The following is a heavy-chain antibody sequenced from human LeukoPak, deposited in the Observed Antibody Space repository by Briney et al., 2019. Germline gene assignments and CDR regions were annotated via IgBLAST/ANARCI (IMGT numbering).Heavy chain of an antibody. CDR3: ARDLRFGELSLPFDY. CDR2: INPSAGST. CDR1: GYTFTSYY. Sequence: ASVEVSCKASGYTFTSYYLHWVRQAPGQGLEWMGIINPSAGSTSYAQKFQGRVTLTRDMSTSTVYMEVSSLRSEDTAVYYCARDLRFGELSLPFDYWGQGTLVTVSS. D-gene: IGHD3-10*01. J-gene: IGHJ4*02. V-gene: IGHV1-46*01.